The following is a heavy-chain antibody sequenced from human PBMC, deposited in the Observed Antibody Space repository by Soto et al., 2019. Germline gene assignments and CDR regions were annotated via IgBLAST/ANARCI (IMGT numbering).Heavy chain of an antibody. Sequence: SETLSLTCSVYGGSFSGYDWSWIRQPPGKGLEWIGEINHSGSTNYNPSLKSRVTISVDTSKNQFSLKLSSVTAADTAVYYCARCEAARGGGFRPKIRGRFDPWGQGPLGTVSS. J-gene: IGHJ5*02. CDR1: GGSFSGYD. CDR3: ARCEAARGGGFRPKIRGRFDP. CDR2: INHSGST. D-gene: IGHD6-6*01. V-gene: IGHV4-34*01.